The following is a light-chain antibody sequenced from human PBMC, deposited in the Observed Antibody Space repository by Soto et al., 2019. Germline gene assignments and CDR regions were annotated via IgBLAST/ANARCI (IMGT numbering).Light chain of an antibody. CDR3: CSYAGSYTPYVV. J-gene: IGLJ2*01. V-gene: IGLV2-11*01. CDR2: DVS. CDR1: SSDVGGYNY. Sequence: QSALTQPRSVSGSPGQSVTISCTGTSSDVGGYNYVSWYQQHPGKAPKLMIYDVSKRPSGVPDRFSGSKSGNTASLTISGLQAEDEADYYGCSYAGSYTPYVVFGGGTKVTVL.